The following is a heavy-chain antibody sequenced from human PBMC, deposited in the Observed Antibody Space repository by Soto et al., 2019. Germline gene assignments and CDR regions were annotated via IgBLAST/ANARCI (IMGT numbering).Heavy chain of an antibody. CDR3: ARASLTIFGAPYGMDV. CDR1: GYPFTRYS. D-gene: IGHD3-3*01. CDR2: ISGYNGDT. V-gene: IGHV1-18*04. Sequence: GASVKVSCKDCGYPFTRYSIRWVRQAPGQGLEWMGWISGYNGDTEYSKNFQGSLTMTIDTSTTTASMELRSLRSDDTAVYYCARASLTIFGAPYGMDVWGQGTSVTVSS. J-gene: IGHJ6*02.